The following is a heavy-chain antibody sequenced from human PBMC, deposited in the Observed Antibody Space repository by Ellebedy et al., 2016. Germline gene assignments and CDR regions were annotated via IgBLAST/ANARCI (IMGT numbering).Heavy chain of an antibody. Sequence: SETLSLTCTVSGGSISSYYWGWIRKPPGKGLEWIGSIYYSGSTYYSPSLKSRVTMSLDTSKNQFSLKLSSVTAADTAVYYCARDFLFCGGDCYSSYWGQGTLVTVSS. CDR1: GGSISSYY. CDR3: ARDFLFCGGDCYSSY. V-gene: IGHV4-39*07. J-gene: IGHJ4*02. CDR2: IYYSGST. D-gene: IGHD2-21*02.